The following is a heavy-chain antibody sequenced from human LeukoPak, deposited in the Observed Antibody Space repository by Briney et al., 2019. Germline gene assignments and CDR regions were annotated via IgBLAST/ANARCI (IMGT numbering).Heavy chain of an antibody. CDR1: RYTFTSYD. Sequence: ASVKVSCKASRYTFTSYDINWVRQATGQGLEWMGWMNPNSGNTGYAQKFQGRVTMTRNTSISTAYMELSSLRSEDTAVYYCARGLRSELWFGELRDYWGQGTLVTVSS. CDR3: ARGLRSELWFGELRDY. J-gene: IGHJ4*02. D-gene: IGHD3-10*01. V-gene: IGHV1-8*01. CDR2: MNPNSGNT.